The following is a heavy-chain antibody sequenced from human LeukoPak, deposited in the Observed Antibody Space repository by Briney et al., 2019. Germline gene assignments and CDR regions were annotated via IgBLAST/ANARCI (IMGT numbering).Heavy chain of an antibody. CDR1: GFTVRSNY. CDR2: IYSGGST. Sequence: GGSLRLSCAASGFTVRSNYMSWVRQAPGEGLEWVSVIYSGGSTYYADSVKGRFTISRDNSKNTLYLQMNSLRAEDTAVYYCARDYYYDSSGYYYYYMDVWGKGTTVTVSS. J-gene: IGHJ6*03. V-gene: IGHV3-53*01. D-gene: IGHD3-22*01. CDR3: ARDYYYDSSGYYYYYMDV.